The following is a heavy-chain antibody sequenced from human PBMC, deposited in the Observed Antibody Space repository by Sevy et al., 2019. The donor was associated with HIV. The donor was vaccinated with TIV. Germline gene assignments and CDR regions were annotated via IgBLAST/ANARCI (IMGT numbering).Heavy chain of an antibody. V-gene: IGHV3-30*02. J-gene: IGHJ4*02. CDR3: AKDRAVAGPYYFDY. CDR2: IRYDGSNK. D-gene: IGHD6-19*01. CDR1: GFTFSFYG. Sequence: GGSLRLSCAASGFTFSFYGMHWVRQAPGKGLEWVAFIRYDGSNKYYVDSVKGRFTISRDNSKNTLYLQMNSLKAEDTAVYYCAKDRAVAGPYYFDYWGQGTLVTVSS.